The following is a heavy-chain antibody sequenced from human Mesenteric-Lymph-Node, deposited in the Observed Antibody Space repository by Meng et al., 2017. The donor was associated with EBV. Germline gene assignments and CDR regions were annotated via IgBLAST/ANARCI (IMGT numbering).Heavy chain of an antibody. D-gene: IGHD3-10*01. Sequence: QVHLQQPGPRRVKPSQTLSITCAISGDSVSGRSVVWNWIRQSPSRGLEWLGRTYYRSKWYNDYALSVKSRMTISPDTSKNQFSLQLNSVTPEDTAVYYCAREGGSGTYYPFDYWGQGTLVTVSS. CDR1: GDSVSGRSVV. V-gene: IGHV6-1*01. J-gene: IGHJ4*02. CDR3: AREGGSGTYYPFDY. CDR2: TYYRSKWYN.